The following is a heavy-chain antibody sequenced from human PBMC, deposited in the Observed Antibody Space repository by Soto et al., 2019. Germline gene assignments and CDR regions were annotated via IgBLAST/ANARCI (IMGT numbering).Heavy chain of an antibody. CDR1: GFTFSSYS. J-gene: IGHJ4*02. CDR2: ISYDGSNK. Sequence: GGSLRLSCAACGFTFSSYSMHWVRQTPGKGLEWVAVISYDGSNKYYADSVKGRFTISRDNSKNTLYLQMNTLRPEDTAVYYCARVYSSLDYGIDYWGQGTLVTVSS. D-gene: IGHD6-6*01. CDR3: ARVYSSLDYGIDY. V-gene: IGHV3-30-3*01.